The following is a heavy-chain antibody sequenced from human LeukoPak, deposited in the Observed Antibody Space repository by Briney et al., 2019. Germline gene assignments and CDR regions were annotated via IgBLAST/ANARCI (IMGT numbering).Heavy chain of an antibody. D-gene: IGHD1/OR15-1a*01. CDR2: IYLYGTT. CDR1: IDSISSSKW. Sequence: SETLSLTCSVSIDSISSSKWWSWVRQSPVKGLEWIGEIYLYGTTNYNPSFTSRVTMSVDRSRNQFSLKLTSVTAADTAVYYCARQKWEQQGRDYYFNGLDVWGPGTTVXVSS. J-gene: IGHJ6*02. V-gene: IGHV4-4*02. CDR3: ARQKWEQQGRDYYFNGLDV.